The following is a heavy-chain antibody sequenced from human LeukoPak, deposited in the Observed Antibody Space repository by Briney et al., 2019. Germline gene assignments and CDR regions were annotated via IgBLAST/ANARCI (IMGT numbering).Heavy chain of an antibody. CDR3: ARLNGNHFDY. J-gene: IGHJ4*02. D-gene: IGHD1-14*01. V-gene: IGHV1-2*02. CDR2: INPNSGAT. CDR1: GYTFTGYH. Sequence: ASVKVSCKASGYTFTGYHMHWVQQAPGQGLEWMAWINPNSGATDYAQKFQGRVTMTRDTSTSTAYMELSRLRSDDTAVYYCARLNGNHFDYWGQGTLVTVSS.